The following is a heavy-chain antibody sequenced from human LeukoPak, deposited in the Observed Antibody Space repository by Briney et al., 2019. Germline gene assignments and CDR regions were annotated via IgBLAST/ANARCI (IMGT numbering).Heavy chain of an antibody. CDR2: ISRSRNTI. CDR3: ARGLHFGEFPEYYYMDV. V-gene: IGHV3-48*01. J-gene: IGHJ6*03. D-gene: IGHD3-10*01. CDR1: EFTFSDYS. Sequence: GGCLRLSCAASEFTFSDYSMNWVRQAPGKGLEWISYISRSRNTIYYADSVKGRFTISRDNAKNSVYLQVNSLRAEDTAVYYCARGLHFGEFPEYYYMDVWGKGTTVTVCS.